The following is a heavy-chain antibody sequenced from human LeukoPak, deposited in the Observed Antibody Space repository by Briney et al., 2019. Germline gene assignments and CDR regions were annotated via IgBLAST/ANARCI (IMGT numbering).Heavy chain of an antibody. CDR3: VRHYRPPQDSRAAKPTGYYYYYMDV. J-gene: IGHJ6*03. V-gene: IGHV5-51*01. CDR1: GYTFPIYW. D-gene: IGHD3-16*02. Sequence: GESLKISCQGSGYTFPIYWIGWVRQTPGKGLEWMGIIYPSDSHTIYSPSFQGQVTVSADKSIRTAYLQWSSLKASDTAIYYCVRHYRPPQDSRAAKPTGYYYYYMDVWGTGTTVIVSS. CDR2: IYPSDSHT.